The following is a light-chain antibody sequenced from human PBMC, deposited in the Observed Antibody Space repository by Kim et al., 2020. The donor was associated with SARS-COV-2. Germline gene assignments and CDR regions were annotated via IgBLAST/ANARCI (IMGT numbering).Light chain of an antibody. V-gene: IGLV1-51*01. Sequence: QSVLTQPPSVSAAPGQKVTISCSGSSSNIGSNYVSWYQQLPGTAPKLLIYDNDKRPSGIPDRFSASKSGTSATLGITGLQTGDEADYYCGTWDDSLSVLVFGGGTQLTVL. J-gene: IGLJ2*01. CDR1: SSNIGSNY. CDR3: GTWDDSLSVLV. CDR2: DND.